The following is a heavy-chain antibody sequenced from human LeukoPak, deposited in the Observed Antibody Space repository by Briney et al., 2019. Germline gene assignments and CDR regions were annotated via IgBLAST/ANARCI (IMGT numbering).Heavy chain of an antibody. CDR1: GFTFSSYG. CDR2: ISYDGSNK. J-gene: IGHJ4*02. Sequence: GGSLRLSSAASGFTFSSYGMHWVRQAPGKGLEWVAVISYDGSNKYYADSVKGRFTISRDNSKNTLYLQMNSLRAEDTAVYYCAKPIRGQLVIDYWGQGTLVTVSS. CDR3: AKPIRGQLVIDY. D-gene: IGHD6-13*01. V-gene: IGHV3-30*18.